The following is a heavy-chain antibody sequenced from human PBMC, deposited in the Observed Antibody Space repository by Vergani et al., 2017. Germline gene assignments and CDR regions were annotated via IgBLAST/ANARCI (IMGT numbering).Heavy chain of an antibody. CDR2: IKSDGSIT. Sequence: DVHLAESGGGFFQPGGSLRLSCSASGFSFNSYWMHWVRQVPGKGLLWVSRIKSDGSITAYADSVKGRFTISRDNAQNTLYLQVRSLRLEDTGVYHCVRGRGICAGGRCYTEAWDYWGQGTAVTVSS. J-gene: IGHJ4*02. V-gene: IGHV3-74*03. CDR1: GFSFNSYW. D-gene: IGHD2-2*02. CDR3: VRGRGICAGGRCYTEAWDY.